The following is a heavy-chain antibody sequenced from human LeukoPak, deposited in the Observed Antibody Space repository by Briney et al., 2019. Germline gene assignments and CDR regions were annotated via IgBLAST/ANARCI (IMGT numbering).Heavy chain of an antibody. J-gene: IGHJ4*02. CDR2: IKQDGSEK. V-gene: IGHV3-7*01. CDR3: ARKAGDY. D-gene: IGHD3-10*01. Sequence: PGRSLRLSCAASGFTFSSYAMHWVRQAPGKGLEWVANIKQDGSEKFYVDSVKGRFTISRDNAKNSLYLQMNSLRAEDTAVYYCARKAGDYWGQGTLVTVSS. CDR1: GFTFSSYA.